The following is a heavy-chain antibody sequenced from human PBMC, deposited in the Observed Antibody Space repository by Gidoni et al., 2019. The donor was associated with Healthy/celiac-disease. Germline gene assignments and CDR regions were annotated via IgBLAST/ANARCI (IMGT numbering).Heavy chain of an antibody. D-gene: IGHD3-3*01. CDR1: GGSITSSSYY. CDR3: ARPGPVTIYTAYYMDV. CDR2: IYYSGST. Sequence: QLQLQESGPGLVKPSATLYLTGTVPGGSITSSSYYWGWIRQPPGKGLEWIGIIYYSGSTYYNPSLKSRVTISVDTSKNQFSLKLSSVTAADTAVYYCARPGPVTIYTAYYMDVWGKGTTVTVSS. V-gene: IGHV4-39*01. J-gene: IGHJ6*03.